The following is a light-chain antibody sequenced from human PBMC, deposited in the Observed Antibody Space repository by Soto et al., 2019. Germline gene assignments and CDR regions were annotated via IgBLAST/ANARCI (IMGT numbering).Light chain of an antibody. J-gene: IGKJ4*01. V-gene: IGKV3-20*01. CDR3: HPYAVSPLT. Sequence: EIVLTQSPGTLSLSPGESATLSCRASQSVGRNYLAWFQHKPDQATRLLIYDASNRATGVPDRFSGSGSGTEFTLSVTSLEPEDFAVYYCHPYAVSPLTFGGGNTVEIK. CDR2: DAS. CDR1: QSVGRNY.